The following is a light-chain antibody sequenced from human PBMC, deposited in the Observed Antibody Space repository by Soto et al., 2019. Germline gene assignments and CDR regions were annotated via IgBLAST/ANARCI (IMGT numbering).Light chain of an antibody. Sequence: QAVVTQEPSLTVSPGGTVTLTCGSSTGAVTSGHYPYWFQQKPGQAPRTLIYDTSNKHSWTPARFSGSLLGGKAALTLSGALPEDEAESYCLLSYSGARTDVFGTGTKLTVL. J-gene: IGLJ1*01. CDR1: TGAVTSGHY. V-gene: IGLV7-46*01. CDR3: LLSYSGARTDV. CDR2: DTS.